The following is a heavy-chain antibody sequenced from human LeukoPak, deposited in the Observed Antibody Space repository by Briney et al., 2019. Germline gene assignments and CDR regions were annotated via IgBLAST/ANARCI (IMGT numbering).Heavy chain of an antibody. CDR1: GFTFSSYA. Sequence: GGSLRLSCAASGFTFSSYAMSWVRQAPGKGLEWVSAISGSGGSTYYADSVKGRFTISRDNSKTTLYLQMNSLRAEDTAVYYCAKVCGNCPFGYWGQGTLVTVSS. J-gene: IGHJ4*02. CDR2: ISGSGGST. V-gene: IGHV3-23*01. D-gene: IGHD4-23*01. CDR3: AKVCGNCPFGY.